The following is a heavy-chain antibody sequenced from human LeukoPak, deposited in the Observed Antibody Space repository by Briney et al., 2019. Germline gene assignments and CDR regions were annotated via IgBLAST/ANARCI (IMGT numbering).Heavy chain of an antibody. D-gene: IGHD3-22*01. CDR3: ARQEAAFYDSSGYYYYDY. CDR2: IYPGDSDT. V-gene: IGHV5-51*01. CDR1: GYTFIRYW. Sequence: GESLKISCKGSGYTFIRYWIGWVRQMPGKGLESMGFIYPGDSDTRYSPSFEGQVTISADKSISTAYLQWSSLKASDTAMYYCARQEAAFYDSSGYYYYDYWGQGTLVTVSS. J-gene: IGHJ4*02.